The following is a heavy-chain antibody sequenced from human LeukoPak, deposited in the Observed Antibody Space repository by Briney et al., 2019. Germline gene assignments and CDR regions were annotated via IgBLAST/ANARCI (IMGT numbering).Heavy chain of an antibody. CDR1: GYTFTSYY. V-gene: IGHV1-46*01. CDR2: INPSDGST. CDR3: ASAYGSGNYYHFDY. Sequence: ASVTVSCKASGYTFTSYYMHWVRQAPGQGLEWMGIINPSDGSTSYAQKFQGRVTMTRDTSTSTVYMELSSLRSEDTAVYYCASAYGSGNYYHFDYWGQGTLVTVSS. J-gene: IGHJ4*02. D-gene: IGHD3-10*01.